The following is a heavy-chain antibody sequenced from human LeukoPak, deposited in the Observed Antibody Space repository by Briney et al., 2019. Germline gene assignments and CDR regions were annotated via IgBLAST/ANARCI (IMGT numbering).Heavy chain of an antibody. CDR1: GGSFSGYY. J-gene: IGHJ5*02. D-gene: IGHD5-18*01. Sequence: SETLSLTCAVYGGSFSGYYWSWIRQPPGKGLQWIGEINHSGSTTYNPSLQSRVTISVDKSKNQFSLKLSSVTAADTAVYYCARVVDTATLLRFDPWGQGTLVTVSS. CDR2: INHSGST. CDR3: ARVVDTATLLRFDP. V-gene: IGHV4-34*01.